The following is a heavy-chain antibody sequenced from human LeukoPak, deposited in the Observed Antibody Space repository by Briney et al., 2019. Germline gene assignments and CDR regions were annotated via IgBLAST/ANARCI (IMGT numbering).Heavy chain of an antibody. Sequence: GGSLRLSCAASGFTFSDYFMNWVRQAPGKGLEWISYISSSGTTIYYADSVKGRFTISRDSAKNSLYLQMNSLRAEDTAVYYCATPHGPTDYWGQGTLVTVSS. D-gene: IGHD4-17*01. CDR3: ATPHGPTDY. CDR2: ISSSGTTI. V-gene: IGHV3-11*01. CDR1: GFTFSDYF. J-gene: IGHJ4*02.